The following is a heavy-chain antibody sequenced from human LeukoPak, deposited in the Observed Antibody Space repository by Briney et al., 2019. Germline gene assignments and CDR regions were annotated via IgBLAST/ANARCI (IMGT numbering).Heavy chain of an antibody. CDR3: ARGLNPQDDLDAFDI. CDR2: IYSSGPT. D-gene: IGHD1-1*01. Sequence: SETLSLTCTVSGDSISSGGDYWNWIRQRPGTGLEWIGYIYSSGPTYHNPSLKSRVSMSVDPSKNQFSLNLGSVPAADTAVYYCARGLNPQDDLDAFDIWGQGTVVTVSS. J-gene: IGHJ3*02. CDR1: GDSISSGGDY. V-gene: IGHV4-31*03.